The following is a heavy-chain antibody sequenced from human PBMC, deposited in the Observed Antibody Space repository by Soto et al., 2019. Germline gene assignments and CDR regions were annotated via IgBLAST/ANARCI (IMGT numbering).Heavy chain of an antibody. CDR1: GFTFSSYW. CDR2: IKQDGSEK. CDR3: ARATSRLIGAYYYYYYGMDV. D-gene: IGHD3-22*01. V-gene: IGHV3-7*03. Sequence: PGGSLRLSCAASGFTFSSYWMSWVRQAPGKGLEWVANIKQDGSEKYYVDSVKGRFTISRDNAKNSLYLQMNSLRAEDTAVYYCARATSRLIGAYYYYYYGMDVWGQGTTVTVSS. J-gene: IGHJ6*02.